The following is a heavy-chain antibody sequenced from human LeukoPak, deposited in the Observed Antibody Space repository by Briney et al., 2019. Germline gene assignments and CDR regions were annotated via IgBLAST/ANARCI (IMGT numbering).Heavy chain of an antibody. V-gene: IGHV3-7*01. CDR2: IKQDGSEK. J-gene: IGHJ5*02. Sequence: GGSLRLSCAASGFTFGSYWMSWVRQAPGKGLEWVANIKQDGSEKYYVDSVKGRLTISRDNAKNSLYLQVNSLRTDDTAVYYCARAGGRVVPAAVRFDPWGQGTLVTVSS. D-gene: IGHD2-2*01. CDR3: ARAGGRVVPAAVRFDP. CDR1: GFTFGSYW.